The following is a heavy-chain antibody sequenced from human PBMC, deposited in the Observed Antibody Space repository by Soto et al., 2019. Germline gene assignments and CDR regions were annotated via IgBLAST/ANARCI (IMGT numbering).Heavy chain of an antibody. D-gene: IGHD6-13*01. J-gene: IGHJ4*02. CDR1: GDLFNNHA. CDR2: ISPLFSTT. V-gene: IGHV1-69*01. CDR3: AASSALAAAGYFNF. Sequence: QVQLVQSGAEVKEPGSSVKVSCKASGDLFNNHAFNWVRQAPGQGLGWMGRISPLFSTTNYAQKFQGRVTIGADELTTIVYLEVNNLESDDTAMYYCAASSALAAAGYFNFWGQGTLVTVSP.